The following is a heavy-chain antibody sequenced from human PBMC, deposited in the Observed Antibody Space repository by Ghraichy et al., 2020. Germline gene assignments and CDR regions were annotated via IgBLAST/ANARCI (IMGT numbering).Heavy chain of an antibody. CDR1: GGSISSYY. CDR3: ARGYSSGWYDLHDFDY. Sequence: SETLSLTCTVSGGSISSYYWSWIRQPPGKGLEWIGYIYYSGSTNYNPSLKSRVTISVDTSKNQFSLKLSSVTAADTAVYYCARGYSSGWYDLHDFDYWGQGTLVTVSS. CDR2: IYYSGST. J-gene: IGHJ4*02. V-gene: IGHV4-59*01. D-gene: IGHD6-19*01.